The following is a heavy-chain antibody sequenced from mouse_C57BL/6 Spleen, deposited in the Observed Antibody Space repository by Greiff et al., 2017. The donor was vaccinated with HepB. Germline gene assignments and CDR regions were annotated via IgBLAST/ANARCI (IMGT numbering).Heavy chain of an antibody. CDR2: IYPGSGST. J-gene: IGHJ2*01. CDR3: ARDYGSSLYFDY. V-gene: IGHV1-55*01. Sequence: QVQLQQPGAELVKPGASVKMSCKASGYTFTSYWITWVKQRPGQGLEWIGDIYPGSGSTNYNEKFKSKATLTVDTSSSTAYMQLSSLTSEDSAVDYCARDYGSSLYFDYWGQGTTLTVSS. D-gene: IGHD1-1*01. CDR1: GYTFTSYW.